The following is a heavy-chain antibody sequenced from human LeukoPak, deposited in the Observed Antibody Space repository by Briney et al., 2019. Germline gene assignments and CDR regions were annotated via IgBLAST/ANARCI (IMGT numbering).Heavy chain of an antibody. Sequence: PGRSLRLSCAASGFTFSSYAMHWVRQAPGKGLEWVAVISYDGSNKYYADSVKGRFTISRDNSKNTLYLQMNSLRAEDTAVYYCARDHGSGVGVFDYWGQGTLVTVSS. J-gene: IGHJ4*02. D-gene: IGHD1-26*01. CDR3: ARDHGSGVGVFDY. V-gene: IGHV3-30*01. CDR2: ISYDGSNK. CDR1: GFTFSSYA.